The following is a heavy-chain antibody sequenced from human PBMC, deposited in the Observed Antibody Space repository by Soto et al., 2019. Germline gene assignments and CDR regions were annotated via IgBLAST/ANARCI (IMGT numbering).Heavy chain of an antibody. CDR1: GGSISSGGYY. J-gene: IGHJ3*02. V-gene: IGHV4-61*08. CDR3: ARDFFSGGVFDI. Sequence: SETLSLTCTVSGGSISSGGYYWSWIRQPPGKGLEWIGYMYYSGSTNYNPSLKSRVTISVDTSKNQFSLKLSSVTAADTAVYYCARDFFSGGVFDIWGQGTMVTVSS. D-gene: IGHD2-8*01. CDR2: MYYSGST.